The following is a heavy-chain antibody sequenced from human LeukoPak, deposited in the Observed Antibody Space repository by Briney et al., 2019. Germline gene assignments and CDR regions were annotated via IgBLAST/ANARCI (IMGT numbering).Heavy chain of an antibody. J-gene: IGHJ6*02. Sequence: ASVKVSCKASGYTFTSYGISWVRQAPGQGLEWMGWISAYNGNTDYAQKLQARVTMTTDTSTSTAYMELRSLRSDDTAVYYCARGDIVVVPAPYAMDVWGQGTTVTVSS. V-gene: IGHV1-18*01. D-gene: IGHD2-2*01. CDR3: ARGDIVVVPAPYAMDV. CDR1: GYTFTSYG. CDR2: ISAYNGNT.